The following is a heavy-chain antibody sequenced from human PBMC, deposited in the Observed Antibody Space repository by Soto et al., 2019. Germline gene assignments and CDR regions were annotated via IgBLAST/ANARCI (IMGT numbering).Heavy chain of an antibody. CDR3: ASEIYNGVWNYYGMDV. CDR1: GGTFSSYA. CDR2: IIPIFGTA. J-gene: IGHJ6*02. Sequence: RASVKVSCKASGGTFSSYAISWVRQAPGQGLEWMGGIIPIFGTANYAQKFQGRVTITADESTSTAYMELSSLRSEDTAVYYCASEIYNGVWNYYGMDVWGQGTTVTVSS. V-gene: IGHV1-69*13. D-gene: IGHD2-8*01.